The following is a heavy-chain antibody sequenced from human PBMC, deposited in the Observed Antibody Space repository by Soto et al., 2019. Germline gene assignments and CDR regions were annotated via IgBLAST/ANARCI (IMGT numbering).Heavy chain of an antibody. Sequence: PGGSLRLSCVASGFTFSSYGMHWVRQAPGKGLEWVAVISYDGSNKYYADSVKGRFTISRDNSENTLFLLMDSLRTEDTALYYCARTSAQYSGSYLYWGQGTLVTVSS. V-gene: IGHV3-30*03. D-gene: IGHD1-26*01. CDR2: ISYDGSNK. J-gene: IGHJ4*02. CDR1: GFTFSSYG. CDR3: ARTSAQYSGSYLY.